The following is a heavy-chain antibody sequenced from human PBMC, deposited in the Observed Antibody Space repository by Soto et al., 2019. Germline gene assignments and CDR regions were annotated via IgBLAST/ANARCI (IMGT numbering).Heavy chain of an antibody. CDR2: IYYSGST. D-gene: IGHD6-13*01. Sequence: PSETLSLTCTVSGGSISSYYWSWIRQPPGKGLEWIGYIYYSGSTNYNPSLKSRVTMSVDTSKNQFSLKLSSVTAADTAVYYCASFSMIAAAGDYYYGMDVWGEGTTVTVSS. J-gene: IGHJ6*04. CDR1: GGSISSYY. CDR3: ASFSMIAAAGDYYYGMDV. V-gene: IGHV4-59*01.